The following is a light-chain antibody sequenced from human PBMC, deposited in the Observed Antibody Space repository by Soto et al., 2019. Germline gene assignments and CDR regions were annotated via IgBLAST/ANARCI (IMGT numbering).Light chain of an antibody. V-gene: IGKV3-20*01. CDR2: GAS. CDR1: QSVSSSY. Sequence: ESVLTQSPGTLSMSPGERATLSCRASQSVSSSYSAWYQQKPGQAPRLLIYGASRRATGIPDRFSGSGSGTDFTLTISRLEPEDFAVYYCQQYGSSRFTFGPGTKVDIK. CDR3: QQYGSSRFT. J-gene: IGKJ3*01.